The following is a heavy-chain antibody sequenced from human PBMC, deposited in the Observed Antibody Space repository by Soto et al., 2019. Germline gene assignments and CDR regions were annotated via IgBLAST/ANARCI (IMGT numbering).Heavy chain of an antibody. CDR3: ASPKIAFYNWFDP. CDR2: IYYSGST. V-gene: IGHV4-39*01. CDR1: GGSISSSSYY. Sequence: SETLSLTCTVSGGSISSSSYYWGWVRQPPGKGLEGIGSIYYSGSTYYNPSLKSRVTISVDTSKNQFSLKLSSVTAADTAVYYCASPKIAFYNWFDPWGQGTLVTVSS. D-gene: IGHD3-3*02. J-gene: IGHJ5*02.